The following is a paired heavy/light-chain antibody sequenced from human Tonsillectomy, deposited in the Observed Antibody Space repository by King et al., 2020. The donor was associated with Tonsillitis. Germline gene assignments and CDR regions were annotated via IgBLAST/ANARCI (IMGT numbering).Light chain of an antibody. CDR3: QQYGSSPRT. CDR2: GAS. Sequence: EIVLTQSPGTLSLSPGERATLSCRASQSVSDNYFAWYQQKPGQAPSLLIYGASIRATGVPDRFSGSGSGTDFTLTISGLEPEDFAVYYCQQYGSSPRTFGQGTTVEIK. V-gene: IGKV3-20*01. J-gene: IGKJ1*01. CDR1: QSVSDNY.
Heavy chain of an antibody. CDR3: AREWSAFDI. V-gene: IGHV4-59*01. J-gene: IGHJ3*02. CDR2: IYYSGYT. CDR1: ADPMRTYK. D-gene: IGHD2-8*01. Sequence: QVQMQESGPGLVKPSETLSLTCPVPADPMRTYKWNWIRQPPGKGLEWIGYIYYSGYTNYNPSLKSRVTISVDTSKNQFSLKLTSVTAADTAVYYCAREWSAFDIWGRGMMVTISS.